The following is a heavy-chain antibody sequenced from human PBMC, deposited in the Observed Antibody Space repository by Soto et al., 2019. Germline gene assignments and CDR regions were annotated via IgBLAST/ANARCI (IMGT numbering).Heavy chain of an antibody. CDR3: ARAMVVTQNWFDP. CDR1: GGSISSSSYY. Sequence: PSETLSLTCTVSGGSISSSSYYWGWIRQPPGKGLEWIGSIYYSGSTYYNPSLKSRVTISVDTSKNQFSLKLSSVTAADTAVYYCARAMVVTQNWFDPWGQGTLVTV. CDR2: IYYSGST. V-gene: IGHV4-39*07. D-gene: IGHD2-21*02. J-gene: IGHJ5*02.